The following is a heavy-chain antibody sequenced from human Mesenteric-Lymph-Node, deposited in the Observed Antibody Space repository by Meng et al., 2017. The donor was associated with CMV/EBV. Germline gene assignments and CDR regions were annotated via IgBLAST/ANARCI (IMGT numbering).Heavy chain of an antibody. CDR1: GFTFDDYA. Sequence: GGSLRLSCAASGFTFDDYAMHWVRQAPGKGLEWVSLITWAGDSTYYADSVKGRFTISRDNSRNSLFLQMNSLRAEDTALYYCAKESRGSSSGYYFDYWGQGTLVTVSS. CDR3: AKESRGSSSGYYFDY. CDR2: ITWAGDST. V-gene: IGHV3-43D*03. J-gene: IGHJ4*02. D-gene: IGHD6-6*01.